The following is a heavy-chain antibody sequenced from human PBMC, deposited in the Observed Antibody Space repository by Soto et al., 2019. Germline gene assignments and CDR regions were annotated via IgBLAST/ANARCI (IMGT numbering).Heavy chain of an antibody. CDR1: GFTFSSYA. CDR2: ISGSGGST. V-gene: IGHV3-23*01. CDR3: AKDRLGGSYRIVYYFDY. D-gene: IGHD1-26*01. Sequence: GGSLRLSCAASGFTFSSYAMSWVRQAPGKGLEWVSAISGSGGSTYYADSVKGRFTISRDNSKNTLYLQMNSLRAEDTAVYYCAKDRLGGSYRIVYYFDYWGQGTLVTVSS. J-gene: IGHJ4*02.